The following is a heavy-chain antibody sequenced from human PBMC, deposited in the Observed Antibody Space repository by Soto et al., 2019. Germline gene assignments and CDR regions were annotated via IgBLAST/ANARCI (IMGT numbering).Heavy chain of an antibody. CDR1: GVSVSSAGYY. Sequence: SETLSLTCTVSGVSVSSAGYYWTWIRQPPGKGLEWMGYISYSGSTYYNPSLKSRITISLDTSKSQFPLNLTSVTAADTAVYYCVRSVNYYYYGVDVWGQGTTVTVSS. J-gene: IGHJ6*02. CDR3: VRSVNYYYYGVDV. V-gene: IGHV4-31*03. CDR2: ISYSGST.